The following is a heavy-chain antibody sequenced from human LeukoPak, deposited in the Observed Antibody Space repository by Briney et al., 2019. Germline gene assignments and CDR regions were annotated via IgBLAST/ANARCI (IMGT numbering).Heavy chain of an antibody. CDR2: ISPTSAYT. CDR1: GVAFSDHY. CDR3: ATAGVAAAGGFDY. J-gene: IGHJ4*02. D-gene: IGHD6-13*01. V-gene: IGHV3-11*05. Sequence: GGSLRLSCAASGVAFSDHYMNWIRQAPGKGMECVSYISPTSAYTDYADSVKGRFTVSRDNAKNSLCLEMNSLRAEDTAVYFCATAGVAAAGGFDYWGQGTLVTVSS.